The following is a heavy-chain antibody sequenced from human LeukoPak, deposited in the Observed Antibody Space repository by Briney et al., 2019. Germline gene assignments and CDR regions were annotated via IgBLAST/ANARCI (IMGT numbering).Heavy chain of an antibody. Sequence: GASVKVSCKASGYTFTRFALNRVRQAPGQGLQWMGWINTNSGHPTYAQGLTGRFVFSLDTSVSTAYLQINSLKAEDTAVYYCARPFDTISYFDYWGQGTPVTVSS. CDR1: GYTFTRFA. CDR3: ARPFDTISYFDY. D-gene: IGHD3-10*01. V-gene: IGHV7-4-1*02. CDR2: INTNSGHP. J-gene: IGHJ4*02.